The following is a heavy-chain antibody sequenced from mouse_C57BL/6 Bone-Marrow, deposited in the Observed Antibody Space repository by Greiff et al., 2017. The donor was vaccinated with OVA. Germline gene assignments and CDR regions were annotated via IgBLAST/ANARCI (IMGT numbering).Heavy chain of an antibody. Sequence: QVQLQQSGAELVMPGASVKLSCKASGYTFTSYWMHWVKQRPGQGLEWIGEIDPSDSYTNYNQKFKGKSTLTVDKSSSTAYMQLSSLTSEDSAVYYCATIYYYGSSLFDYWGQGTTLTVSS. CDR3: ATIYYYGSSLFDY. V-gene: IGHV1-69*01. CDR2: IDPSDSYT. D-gene: IGHD1-1*01. CDR1: GYTFTSYW. J-gene: IGHJ2*01.